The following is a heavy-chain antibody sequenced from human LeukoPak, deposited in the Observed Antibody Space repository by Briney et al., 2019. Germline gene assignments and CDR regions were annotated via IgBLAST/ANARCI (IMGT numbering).Heavy chain of an antibody. CDR2: IYYSGST. V-gene: IGHV4-39*01. CDR3: ARHSRKQWPSAFDY. D-gene: IGHD6-19*01. J-gene: IGHJ4*02. Sequence: SETLSLTCTVSGGSIISSSYYWGWIRQPPGKGLEWIGSIYYSGSTYYNPSLKSRVTISVDTSKNQFSLKLSSVTAADTAVYYCARHSRKQWPSAFDYWGQGTLVTVSS. CDR1: GGSIISSSYY.